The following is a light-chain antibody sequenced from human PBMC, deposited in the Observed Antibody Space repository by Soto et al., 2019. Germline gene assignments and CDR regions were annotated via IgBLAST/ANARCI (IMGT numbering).Light chain of an antibody. CDR2: AAS. J-gene: IGKJ3*01. V-gene: IGKV3-20*01. Sequence: EIVLTQSPGSLSLSPGEGSTLSCRASETIKKNYLAWYQQQPGQAPRLLIYAASRRATGIPDRFSGSGSGTDFTLTISSLQSEDFAVYYCQQYDNWPPFTFGPGTKVDIK. CDR1: ETIKKNY. CDR3: QQYDNWPPFT.